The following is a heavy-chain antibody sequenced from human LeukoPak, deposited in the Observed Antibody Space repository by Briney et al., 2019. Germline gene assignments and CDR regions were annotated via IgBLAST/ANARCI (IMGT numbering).Heavy chain of an antibody. V-gene: IGHV3-11*04. Sequence: GGSLRLSCAASGFTFGDYYMTWIRQAPGKGLEWVSYISSRSGSSIYYGDSVKGRFTVSRDNAKNSLYLQLNSLRGEDTAVYYCARDGPYGPGGTEVSPPVFDYWGQGTLVTVSS. CDR3: ARDGPYGPGGTEVSPPVFDY. J-gene: IGHJ4*02. CDR2: ISSRSGSSI. D-gene: IGHD1-26*01. CDR1: GFTFGDYY.